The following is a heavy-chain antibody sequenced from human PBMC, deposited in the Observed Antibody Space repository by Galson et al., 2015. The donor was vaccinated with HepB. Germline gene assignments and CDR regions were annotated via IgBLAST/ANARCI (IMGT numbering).Heavy chain of an antibody. D-gene: IGHD2-15*01. CDR1: GGSISSYY. V-gene: IGHV4-59*01. J-gene: IGHJ5*02. CDR2: IYYSGST. Sequence: LSLTCTVSGGSISSYYWSWIRQPPGKGLEWIGYIYYSGSTNYNPSLKGRVTISVDTSKNQFSLKLSSVTAADTAVYYCARAGCSGGSCKAWFDPWGQGTLVTVSS. CDR3: ARAGCSGGSCKAWFDP.